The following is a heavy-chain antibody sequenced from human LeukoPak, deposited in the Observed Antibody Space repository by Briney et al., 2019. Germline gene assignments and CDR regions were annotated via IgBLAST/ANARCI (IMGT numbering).Heavy chain of an antibody. D-gene: IGHD7-27*01. CDR3: ARDLTGYTWFDP. J-gene: IGHJ5*02. CDR2: ISSSSSYI. Sequence: KPGGSLRLSCAASGFTFSSYSMNCVRQAPGKGLEWVSSISSSSSYIYYADSVKGRFTISRDNAKNSLYLQMNSLRAEDTAVYYCARDLTGYTWFDPWGQGALVTVSS. V-gene: IGHV3-21*01. CDR1: GFTFSSYS.